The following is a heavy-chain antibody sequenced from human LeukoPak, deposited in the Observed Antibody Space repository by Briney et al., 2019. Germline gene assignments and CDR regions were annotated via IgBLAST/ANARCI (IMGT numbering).Heavy chain of an antibody. CDR1: GGSISSSSYY. J-gene: IGHJ1*01. CDR3: ARDYRLTQLQH. Sequence: SETLSPTCTVSGGSISSSSYYWGWIRQPPGKGLEWIGSIYYSGSTYYNPSLKSRVTISVDTSKNQFSLKLSSVTAADTAVYYCARDYRLTQLQHWGQGTLVTVSS. D-gene: IGHD1-26*01. V-gene: IGHV4-39*07. CDR2: IYYSGST.